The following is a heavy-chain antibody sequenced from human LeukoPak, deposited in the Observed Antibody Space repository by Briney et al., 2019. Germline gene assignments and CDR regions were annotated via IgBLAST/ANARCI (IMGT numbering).Heavy chain of an antibody. J-gene: IGHJ6*03. Sequence: GGSLRLSCVASGFTLSDHNMHWVRQAPGKGLEWVAFIRYDGSNKYYADSVKGRFTISRDNSKNTLYLQVNSLRAEDTAVYYCAKDLATPTNYYYYYMDVWGKGTTVTISS. CDR3: AKDLATPTNYYYYYMDV. CDR2: IRYDGSNK. V-gene: IGHV3-30*02. CDR1: GFTLSDHN.